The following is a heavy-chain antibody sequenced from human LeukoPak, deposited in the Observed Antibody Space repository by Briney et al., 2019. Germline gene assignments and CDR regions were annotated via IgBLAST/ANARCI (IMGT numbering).Heavy chain of an antibody. CDR1: GGSISSYY. D-gene: IGHD5-18*01. CDR3: ARSGMVTHAFDI. Sequence: SETLSLTCTVSGGSISSYYWSWIRQPAGKGLEWIGRIYSSGSTNYNPSLKSRVTMSVDTSKNQFSLKLSSVPAADTGVYYCARSGMVTHAFDIWGQGTMVTVYS. CDR2: IYSSGST. V-gene: IGHV4-4*07. J-gene: IGHJ3*02.